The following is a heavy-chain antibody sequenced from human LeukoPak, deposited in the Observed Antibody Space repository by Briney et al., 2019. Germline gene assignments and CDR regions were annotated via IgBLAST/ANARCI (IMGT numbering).Heavy chain of an antibody. CDR1: GYTFTSYY. D-gene: IGHD3-10*01. Sequence: ASVKVSCKASGYTFTSYYMHWVRQAPGQRLEWMGWINAGNGNTKYSQKFQGRVTITADESTSTAYMELSSLRSEDTAVYYCVRDGEGVAISVNYWFDPWGQGTLVTVSS. CDR3: VRDGEGVAISVNYWFDP. J-gene: IGHJ5*02. CDR2: INAGNGNT. V-gene: IGHV1-3*01.